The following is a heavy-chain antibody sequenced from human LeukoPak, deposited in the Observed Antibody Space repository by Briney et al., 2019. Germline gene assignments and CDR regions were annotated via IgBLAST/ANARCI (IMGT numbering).Heavy chain of an antibody. Sequence: SETLSLTCTVSGGSISSGGYYWSWIRQHPGKGLEWIGYIYYSGSTYYNPSLKSRVTISVDTSKNQFSLKLSSVTAADTAVYYCARSSGIAVATVDYWGQGTLVTVSS. CDR3: ARSSGIAVATVDY. CDR1: GGSISSGGYY. V-gene: IGHV4-31*03. D-gene: IGHD6-19*01. J-gene: IGHJ4*02. CDR2: IYYSGST.